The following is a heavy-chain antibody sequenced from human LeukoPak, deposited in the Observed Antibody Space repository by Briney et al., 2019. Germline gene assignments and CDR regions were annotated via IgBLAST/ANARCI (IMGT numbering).Heavy chain of an antibody. CDR2: IYYSGST. V-gene: IGHV4-59*01. CDR3: ARAEGQDEAGSWFDP. CDR1: GGSISSYY. Sequence: SETLSLTCTVSGGSISSYYWSWIRQPPGKGLEWIGYIYYSGSTNYNPSLKSRVTISVDMSKNQFSLKLSSVTAADTAVYYCARAEGQDEAGSWFDPWGQGTLVTVSS. D-gene: IGHD2-15*01. J-gene: IGHJ5*02.